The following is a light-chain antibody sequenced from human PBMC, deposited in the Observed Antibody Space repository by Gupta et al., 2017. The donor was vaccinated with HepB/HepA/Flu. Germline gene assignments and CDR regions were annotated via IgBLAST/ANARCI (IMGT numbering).Light chain of an antibody. V-gene: IGKV1-5*03. Sequence: DIQMTQSPSTLSASVGDRVTITCRASQSIGRWLAWYQQKPGKAPKFLIYEASSLESGVPSRFSGSGYGTEFILTISSRQPDDFAPYYCQQYNNYSPYTFGQGTKMEIK. CDR2: EAS. CDR1: QSIGRW. J-gene: IGKJ2*01. CDR3: QQYNNYSPYT.